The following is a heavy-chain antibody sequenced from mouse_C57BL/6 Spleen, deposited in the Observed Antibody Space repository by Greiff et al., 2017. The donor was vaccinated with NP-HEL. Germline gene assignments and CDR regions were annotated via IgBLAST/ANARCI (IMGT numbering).Heavy chain of an antibody. Sequence: EVKLMESGGGLVKPGGSLKLSCAASGFTFSDYGMHWVRQAPEKGLEWVAYISSGSSLLSYADTVTGRFTISRDNAKNTLFLQMTSLRAEDTAMYYCAREVTDYFDYWGQGTTLTVSS. V-gene: IGHV5-17*01. CDR2: ISSGSSLL. CDR1: GFTFSDYG. CDR3: AREVTDYFDY. J-gene: IGHJ2*01. D-gene: IGHD2-2*01.